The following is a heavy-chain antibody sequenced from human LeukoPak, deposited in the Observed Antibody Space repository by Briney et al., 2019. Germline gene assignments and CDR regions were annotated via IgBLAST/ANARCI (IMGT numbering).Heavy chain of an antibody. Sequence: SETLSLTCTVSGGSISSYYWSWIRQPPGKGLNGIGIIFSSGSTNYNPSLKSRVTISVDTSKNQFSLKLSSVTAADTAVYYCARGTTHTELWAYYYYGMDVWGQGTTVTVSS. V-gene: IGHV4-59*01. CDR3: ARGTTHTELWAYYYYGMDV. CDR1: GGSISSYY. J-gene: IGHJ6*02. D-gene: IGHD2-21*01. CDR2: IFSSGST.